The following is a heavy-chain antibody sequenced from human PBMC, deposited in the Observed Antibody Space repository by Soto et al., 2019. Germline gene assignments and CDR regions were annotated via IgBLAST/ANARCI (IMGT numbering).Heavy chain of an antibody. D-gene: IGHD2-21*01. CDR3: ARGGISHWAYFYYMDV. Sequence: PSETLSLTCVVSGGSLSDYFWSWIRQPPGTALEWIGEINHLGSINYNPSLKSRVTMSVDTSKNQFSLTLNSVTAADTATYYCARGGISHWAYFYYMDVWDRGTTVTVS. CDR2: INHLGSI. CDR1: GGSLSDYF. J-gene: IGHJ6*03. V-gene: IGHV4-34*01.